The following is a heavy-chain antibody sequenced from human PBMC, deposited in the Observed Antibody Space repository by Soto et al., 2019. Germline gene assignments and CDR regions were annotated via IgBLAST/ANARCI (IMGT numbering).Heavy chain of an antibody. CDR1: SGSISRGPYY. CDR2: IYYSGSA. V-gene: IGHV4-31*03. CDR3: ARGSMVRGVTTFDI. J-gene: IGHJ3*02. Sequence: QVQLQESGPGLVKPSQTLSLTCNVSSGSISRGPYYWSWIRQHPGGGLEWIGYIYYSGSAYYTPSLESRVTMSIDTSKSHFSLKLISVTAADTAVYYCARGSMVRGVTTFDIWGHGTLVTVSS. D-gene: IGHD3-10*01.